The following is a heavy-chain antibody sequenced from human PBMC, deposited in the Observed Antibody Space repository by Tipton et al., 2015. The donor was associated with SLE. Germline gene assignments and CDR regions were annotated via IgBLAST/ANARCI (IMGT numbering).Heavy chain of an antibody. J-gene: IGHJ3*02. Sequence: SLRLSCAASGFSFSTYSLNWVRQAPGKGLEWVANVNQDVSEKYYVDSVKGRFTISRDNARNFVYLQMNNLRADDTAVYYCARDRWGEDAFDIWGQGTLVIVSS. CDR2: VNQDVSEK. D-gene: IGHD3-16*01. CDR1: GFSFSTYS. CDR3: ARDRWGEDAFDI. V-gene: IGHV3-7*01.